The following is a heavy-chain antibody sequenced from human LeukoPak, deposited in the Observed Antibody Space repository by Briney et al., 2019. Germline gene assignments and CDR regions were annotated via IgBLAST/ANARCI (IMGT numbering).Heavy chain of an antibody. CDR1: GGSISSYY. J-gene: IGHJ4*02. V-gene: IGHV4-4*07. CDR2: FYTSGST. D-gene: IGHD6-25*01. CDR3: ARDARLHYYFDY. Sequence: SSETLSLTCTVSGGSISSYYWSWIRQPAGKGLEWLGRFYTSGSTHYNPSLKSRVTMSIDTSKNQFSLKLSSVTAADTAVYYCARDARLHYYFDYWGQGTLVTVSS.